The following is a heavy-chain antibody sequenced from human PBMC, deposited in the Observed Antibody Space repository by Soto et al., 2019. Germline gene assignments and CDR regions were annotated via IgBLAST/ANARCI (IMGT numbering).Heavy chain of an antibody. CDR2: IYYSGST. J-gene: IGHJ6*02. D-gene: IGHD6-13*01. CDR3: ARDPSRTFGYYYYGMDV. Sequence: SLTCTVSGGSISSYYWSWIRQPPGKGLERIGYIYYSGSTNYNPSLKSRVTISVDTSKNQFSLKLSSVTAADTAVYYCARDPSRTFGYYYYGMDVWGQGTTVTVSS. V-gene: IGHV4-59*01. CDR1: GGSISSYY.